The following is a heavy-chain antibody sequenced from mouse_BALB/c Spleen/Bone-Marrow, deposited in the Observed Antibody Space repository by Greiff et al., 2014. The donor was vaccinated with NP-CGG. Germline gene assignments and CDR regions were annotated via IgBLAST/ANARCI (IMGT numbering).Heavy chain of an antibody. CDR2: IDPSDSYT. D-gene: IGHD2-4*01. V-gene: IGHV1-69*02. Sequence: VQLQQSGVEFVKPGAPVKLSCKASGYTFTSYWMHWVKQRPGQGLEWIGEIDPSDSYTKYNQNFKGKATLTVDKSSSTAYMQLSSLTSEDSAVCYCARTYYDYDWFAYWGQGTLVTVSA. J-gene: IGHJ3*01. CDR3: ARTYYDYDWFAY. CDR1: GYTFTSYW.